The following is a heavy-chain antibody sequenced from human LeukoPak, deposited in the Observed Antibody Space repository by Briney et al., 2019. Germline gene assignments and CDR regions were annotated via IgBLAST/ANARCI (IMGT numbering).Heavy chain of an antibody. CDR1: GGSISSYH. CDR2: IYYSGST. J-gene: IGHJ4*02. Sequence: SETLSLTCTVSGGSISSYHWSWIRQPPGKGLEWIGYIYYSGSTHYNPSLKSRVTISVDTSKNQFSLRLSSMTAADTAVYYCASGPYPAAGTDHQFDYWGQGTLVTVSS. CDR3: ASGPYPAAGTDHQFDY. V-gene: IGHV4-59*01. D-gene: IGHD6-13*01.